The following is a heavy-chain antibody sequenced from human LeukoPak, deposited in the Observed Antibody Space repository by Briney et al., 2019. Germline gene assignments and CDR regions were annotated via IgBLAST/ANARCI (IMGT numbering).Heavy chain of an antibody. D-gene: IGHD2-2*01. V-gene: IGHV3-30-3*01. CDR3: ARDHQRVHQLPLDY. Sequence: GGSLRLSCAASGFTFSSYAMHWVRQAPGKGLEWVAVISYDGSNKYYADSVKGRFTISRDNSKNTLYLQMNSLRAEDTAVYYCARDHQRVHQLPLDYWGQGTLVTVSS. J-gene: IGHJ4*02. CDR1: GFTFSSYA. CDR2: ISYDGSNK.